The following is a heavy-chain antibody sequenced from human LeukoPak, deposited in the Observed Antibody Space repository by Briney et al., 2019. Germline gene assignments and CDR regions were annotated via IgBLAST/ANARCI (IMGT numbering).Heavy chain of an antibody. CDR1: GFTFSSYS. CDR2: ISSSSSNI. J-gene: IGHJ4*02. Sequence: PGGSLRLSCAASGFTFSSYSMNWVRQAPGKGLEWVSYISSSSSNIYYADSVKGRFTISRDNAKNSLYLQMNSLRAEDTAVYYCVRDQGQWLVDYWGQGTLVTVSS. V-gene: IGHV3-48*04. D-gene: IGHD6-19*01. CDR3: VRDQGQWLVDY.